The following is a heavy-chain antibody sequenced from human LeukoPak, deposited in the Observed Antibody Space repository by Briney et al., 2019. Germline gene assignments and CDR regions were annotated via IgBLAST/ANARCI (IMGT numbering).Heavy chain of an antibody. CDR1: GFSFTNAW. J-gene: IGHJ3*02. D-gene: IGHD3-9*01. CDR2: IKSKSDGWTP. V-gene: IGHV3-15*01. Sequence: GGSLRLSCVASGFSFTNAWMSWVRQAPGKGLEWVGRIKSKSDGWTPDYAAPVRGRFTISRDDSRNTLYLQMNSLNTEDTAVYYCTVDNDNVTGYYRGAFDIWGQGTKVTVSS. CDR3: TVDNDNVTGYYRGAFDI.